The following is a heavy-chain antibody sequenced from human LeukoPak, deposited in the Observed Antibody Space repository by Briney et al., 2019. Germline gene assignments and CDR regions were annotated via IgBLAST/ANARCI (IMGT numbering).Heavy chain of an antibody. J-gene: IGHJ4*02. CDR3: ARDQGYDSSGPDY. D-gene: IGHD3-22*01. CDR1: GFTFSSYW. V-gene: IGHV3-7*01. Sequence: GGSLRLSCAASGFTFSSYWMSWVRQAPGKGLEWVANIKQDGSEKYYVDSVKGRFTISRDNAKNSMYQQMNSLRAKDTAVYYCARDQGYDSSGPDYWGQGTLVTVSS. CDR2: IKQDGSEK.